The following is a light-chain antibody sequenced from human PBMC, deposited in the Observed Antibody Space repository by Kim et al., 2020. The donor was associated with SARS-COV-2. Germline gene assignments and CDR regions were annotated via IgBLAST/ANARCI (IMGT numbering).Light chain of an antibody. V-gene: IGLV2-23*02. J-gene: IGLJ2*01. CDR3: CSYAGSSTYVV. Sequence: QSITISCTGTSSDVGSYNLVSWYQQHPGRAPNLMIYEVNKRPSGVSNRFSGSKSGNTASLTISGLQAEDEADYYCCSYAGSSTYVVFGGGTKLTVL. CDR2: EVN. CDR1: SSDVGSYNL.